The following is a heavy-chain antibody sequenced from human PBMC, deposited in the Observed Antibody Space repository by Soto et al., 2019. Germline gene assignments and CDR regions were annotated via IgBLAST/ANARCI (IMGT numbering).Heavy chain of an antibody. CDR1: GDSVSSNSAA. CDR2: TYYRSKWYN. CDR3: AREPDSSGWYGTLDAFDI. Sequence: SQALSLTCAISGDSVSSNSAAWNWIRQSPSRGLEWLGRTYYRSKWYNDYAVSVKSRITINPDTSKNQFSLQLNSVTPEDTAVYYCAREPDSSGWYGTLDAFDIWGQGTMVTVSS. J-gene: IGHJ3*02. D-gene: IGHD6-19*01. V-gene: IGHV6-1*01.